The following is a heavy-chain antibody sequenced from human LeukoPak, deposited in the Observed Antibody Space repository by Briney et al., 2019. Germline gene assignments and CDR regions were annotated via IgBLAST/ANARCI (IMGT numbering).Heavy chain of an antibody. CDR2: IYTSGST. J-gene: IGHJ4*02. Sequence: SETLSLSCSVSGGSISGDYWSWIRQPPGKGLEWIGYIYTSGSTTYNPSLKGRVTISVDTSKNRFSLKLSSVTAGDTAVFYCARKRGWQHDYWGQGMLVTVSS. CDR3: ARKRGWQHDY. D-gene: IGHD6-19*01. V-gene: IGHV4-4*09. CDR1: GGSISGDY.